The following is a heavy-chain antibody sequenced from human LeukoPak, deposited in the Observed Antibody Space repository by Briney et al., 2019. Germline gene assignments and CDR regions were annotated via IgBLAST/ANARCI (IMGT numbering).Heavy chain of an antibody. CDR2: ISYDGSNK. CDR1: GFTFSSYG. CDR3: AKDQYYYGSGSYYPFDY. V-gene: IGHV3-30*18. J-gene: IGHJ4*02. Sequence: GRSLRLSCAASGFTFSSYGMHWVRQAPGKRLEWVAVISYDGSNKYYADSVKGRFTISRDNSKNTLYLQMNSLRAEDTAVYYCAKDQYYYGSGSYYPFDYWGQGTLVTVSS. D-gene: IGHD3-10*01.